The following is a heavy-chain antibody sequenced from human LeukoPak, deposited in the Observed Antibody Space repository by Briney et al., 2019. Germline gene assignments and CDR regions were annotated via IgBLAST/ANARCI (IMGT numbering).Heavy chain of an antibody. D-gene: IGHD6-19*01. CDR2: ISYDGSNK. J-gene: IGHJ3*02. Sequence: PGGSLRLSCAASGFTFSSYGMHWVRQAPGKGLEWVAVISYDGSNKYYADSVKGRFTISRDNSKNTLYLQMNSPRAEDTAVYYCARLKQWPDAFDIWGQGTMVTVSS. CDR1: GFTFSSYG. V-gene: IGHV3-30*03. CDR3: ARLKQWPDAFDI.